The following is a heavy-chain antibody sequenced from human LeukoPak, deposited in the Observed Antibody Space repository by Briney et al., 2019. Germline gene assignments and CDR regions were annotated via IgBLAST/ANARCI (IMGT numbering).Heavy chain of an antibody. D-gene: IGHD5-12*01. CDR2: INHSGST. J-gene: IGHJ6*02. Sequence: SETLSLTCAVYGGSFSGYYWSWIRQPPGKGLEWIGEINHSGSTNYNPSLKSRVTISVDTSKNQFSLKLSSVTAADTAVYYCARVTRVTVATILYYYYYGMDVWGQGTTVTVSS. V-gene: IGHV4-34*01. CDR1: GGSFSGYY. CDR3: ARVTRVTVATILYYYYYGMDV.